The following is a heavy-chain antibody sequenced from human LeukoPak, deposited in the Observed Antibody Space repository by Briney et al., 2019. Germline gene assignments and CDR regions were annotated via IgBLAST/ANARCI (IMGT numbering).Heavy chain of an antibody. CDR1: GFTFGSYG. J-gene: IGHJ6*02. CDR3: AKDRIGYCSGGSCYSGVPPAYYYYGMDV. CDR2: ISYDGSNK. V-gene: IGHV3-30*18. Sequence: GGSLRLSCAASGFTFGSYGMHWVRQAPGKGLEWVAVISYDGSNKYYADSVKGRFTISRDNSKNTLYLQMNSLRAEDTAVYYCAKDRIGYCSGGSCYSGVPPAYYYYGMDVWGQGTTVTVSS. D-gene: IGHD2-15*01.